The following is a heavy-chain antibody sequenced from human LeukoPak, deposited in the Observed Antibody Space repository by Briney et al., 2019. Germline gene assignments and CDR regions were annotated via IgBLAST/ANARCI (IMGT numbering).Heavy chain of an antibody. CDR3: ARGHFCDCSGYYPFFDY. CDR1: GGSISSGGYY. Sequence: SETLSLTCTVSGGSISSGGYYWSWIGQHPGKGLEWLGYIYYSGSTYYNPSLKSRVTISVDTSKNQSSLKLSSVTAGDTAVYYCARGHFCDCSGYYPFFDYWGQGTLVTVSS. J-gene: IGHJ4*02. V-gene: IGHV4-31*03. CDR2: IYYSGST. D-gene: IGHD3-22*01.